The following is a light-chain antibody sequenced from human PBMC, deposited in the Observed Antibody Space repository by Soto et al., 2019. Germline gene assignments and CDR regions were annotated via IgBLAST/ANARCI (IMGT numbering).Light chain of an antibody. CDR1: QSVSSN. CDR2: GAS. V-gene: IGKV3-15*01. CDR3: QQYNNLYS. J-gene: IGKJ2*01. Sequence: EIVMTQSSATLSVSPGERATLSCRASQSVSSNLAWYQQKPGQAPRLLIYGASTRATGIPARFSGXXXXAXXTLTIGSLQSEDFAVYYCQQYNNLYSFGQGTKLEI.